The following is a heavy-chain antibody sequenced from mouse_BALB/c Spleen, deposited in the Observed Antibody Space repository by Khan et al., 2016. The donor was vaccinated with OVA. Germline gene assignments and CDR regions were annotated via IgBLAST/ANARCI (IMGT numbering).Heavy chain of an antibody. Sequence: EVQLQESGPGLVKPSQSLSLTCSVSGYSITSGYYWNWIRQFPGNRLEWMGYISYDGNNNYNPSLKNRISITRDTSKKQFFLKLNSVTTEDTATYYCESKSYGKGAYWGQGTLVTVSA. V-gene: IGHV3-6*02. D-gene: IGHD2-1*01. CDR2: ISYDGNN. CDR3: ESKSYGKGAY. CDR1: GYSITSGYY. J-gene: IGHJ3*01.